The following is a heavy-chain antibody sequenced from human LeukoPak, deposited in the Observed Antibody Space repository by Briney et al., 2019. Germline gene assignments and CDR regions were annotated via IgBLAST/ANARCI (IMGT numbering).Heavy chain of an antibody. Sequence: GGSLRLSCAASGFTFSSYAMSWVRQAPGKGLEWVSAISGSGGSTYYTDSVKGRFTISRDNSKNTLYLQMNSLRAEGTAVYYCARGYYYDSSGYYVWNHYFDYWGQGTLVTVSS. CDR1: GFTFSSYA. J-gene: IGHJ4*02. CDR3: ARGYYYDSSGYYVWNHYFDY. D-gene: IGHD3-22*01. V-gene: IGHV3-23*01. CDR2: ISGSGGST.